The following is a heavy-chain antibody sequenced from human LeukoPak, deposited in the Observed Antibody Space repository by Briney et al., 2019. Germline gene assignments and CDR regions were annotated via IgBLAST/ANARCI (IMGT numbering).Heavy chain of an antibody. CDR2: INHSGST. CDR1: GGSFSGYY. D-gene: IGHD6-13*01. J-gene: IGHJ5*02. V-gene: IGHV4-34*01. Sequence: SETLSLTCAVYGGSFSGYYWSWIRQPPGKGLEWIGEINHSGSTNYNPSLKSRVTISVDTSKSQFSLKLSSVTAADTAVYYCARGAGSSWYGGWYNWFDPWGQGTLVTVSS. CDR3: ARGAGSSWYGGWYNWFDP.